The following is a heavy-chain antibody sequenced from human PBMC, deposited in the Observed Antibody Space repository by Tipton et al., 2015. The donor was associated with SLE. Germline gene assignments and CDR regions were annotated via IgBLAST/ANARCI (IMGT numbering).Heavy chain of an antibody. CDR2: IYTSGST. D-gene: IGHD3-10*01. Sequence: TLSLTCTVSGGSISSGSYYWSWIRQPAGKGLEWIGRIYTSGSTNYNPSLKSRVTISVDTSKNQFSLKLSSVTAADTAVYYCAGITMVQGVTPWGQGTLVTVSS. V-gene: IGHV4-61*02. J-gene: IGHJ5*02. CDR1: GGSISSGSYY. CDR3: AGITMVQGVTP.